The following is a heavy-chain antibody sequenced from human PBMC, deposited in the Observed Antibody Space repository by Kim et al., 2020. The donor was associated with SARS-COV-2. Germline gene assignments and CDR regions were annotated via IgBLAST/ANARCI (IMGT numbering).Heavy chain of an antibody. D-gene: IGHD3-10*01. CDR2: ISYDGSNK. CDR1: GFTFSSYG. Sequence: GGSLRLSCAVSGFTFSSYGMHWVRQAPGKGLEWVAVISYDGSNKYYADSVKGRFTISRDNSKNTLYLQMNSLRAEDTAVYYCALYGSGSFYGLDVWGQGT. CDR3: ALYGSGSFYGLDV. J-gene: IGHJ6*02. V-gene: IGHV3-30*03.